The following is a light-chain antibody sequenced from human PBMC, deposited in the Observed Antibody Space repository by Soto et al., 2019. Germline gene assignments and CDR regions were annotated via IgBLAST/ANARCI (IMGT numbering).Light chain of an antibody. Sequence: DLQMPQSPSTLAASVGGSVSIPRRASQSISGWLGSYQQKPGKAPKXLIYEASSLENGVPPRFSGSEFGTDDTLTISSLQKEDGSTYDGQQHNSYTRTFGQGTRLEIK. J-gene: IGKJ5*01. CDR3: QQHNSYTRT. V-gene: IGKV1-5*03. CDR2: EAS. CDR1: QSISGW.